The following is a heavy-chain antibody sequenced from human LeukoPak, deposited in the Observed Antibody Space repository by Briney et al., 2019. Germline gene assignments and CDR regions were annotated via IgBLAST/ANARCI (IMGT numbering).Heavy chain of an antibody. CDR1: GFTFSSYW. J-gene: IGHJ1*01. CDR3: ARDPRHVGGYFQH. V-gene: IGHV3-74*01. Sequence: GGSLRLSCAASGFTFSSYWMHWVRQAPGKGLVWVSRINSDGSTTTYADSVKGRFTISRDNAKNTLYLQMNSLRAEDTAVYYCARDPRHVGGYFQHWGQGTLVTVSS. D-gene: IGHD3-16*01. CDR2: INSDGSTT.